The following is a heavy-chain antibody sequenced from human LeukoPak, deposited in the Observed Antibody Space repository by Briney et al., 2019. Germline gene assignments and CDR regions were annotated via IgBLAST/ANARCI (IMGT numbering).Heavy chain of an antibody. CDR1: GFTFSNSA. Sequence: GGSLRLSCAASGFTFSNSAMTWVRQAPGTGLEWVSAMSGDGRDIYYADSVKGRFTIYRDNARNTLYLQMNSLGAEDTAVYYCAKVSGDCRGGTCYFLGSWGQGTLVTVSS. D-gene: IGHD2-15*01. J-gene: IGHJ4*02. V-gene: IGHV3-23*01. CDR2: MSGDGRDI. CDR3: AKVSGDCRGGTCYFLGS.